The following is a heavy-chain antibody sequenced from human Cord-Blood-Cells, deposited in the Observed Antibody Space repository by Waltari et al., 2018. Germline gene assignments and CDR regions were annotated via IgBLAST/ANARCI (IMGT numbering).Heavy chain of an antibody. CDR2: IWYDGSNK. Sequence: QVQLVESGGGVVQPGRSLRLPCAASGFTFSSYGMHWVRQAPGKGLEWVAVIWYDGSNKYYADSVKGRFTISRDNSKNTLYLQMNSLRAEDTAVYYCAVIAAAGLLDYWGQGTLVTVSS. D-gene: IGHD6-13*01. V-gene: IGHV3-33*01. CDR1: GFTFSSYG. J-gene: IGHJ4*02. CDR3: AVIAAAGLLDY.